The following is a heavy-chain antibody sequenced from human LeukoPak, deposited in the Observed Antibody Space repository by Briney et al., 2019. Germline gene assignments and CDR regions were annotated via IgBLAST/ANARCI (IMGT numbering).Heavy chain of an antibody. CDR2: IYPGDSDT. CDR3: ASPGGSSGWNYDAFDI. J-gene: IGHJ3*02. Sequence: GEALKISCKGSGSGFTSYWIGWVRAMPGKGVGWRGIIYPGDSDTRYSPSFQGQVTISADKSISTAYLQWSSLKASDTAMYYCASPGGSSGWNYDAFDIWGQGTMVTVSS. D-gene: IGHD6-19*01. CDR1: GSGFTSYW. V-gene: IGHV5-51*01.